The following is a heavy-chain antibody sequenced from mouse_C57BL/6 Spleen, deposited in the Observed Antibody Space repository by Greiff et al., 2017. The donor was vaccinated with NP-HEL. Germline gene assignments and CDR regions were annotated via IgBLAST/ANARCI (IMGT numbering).Heavy chain of an antibody. Sequence: EVKLVESEGGLVQPGSSMKLSCTASGFTFSDYYMAWVRQVPEKGLEWVANINYDGSSTYYLDSLKSRFIISRDNAKNILYLQMSSLKSEDTATYYCARDPYGSFDYWGQGTTLTVSS. J-gene: IGHJ2*01. CDR3: ARDPYGSFDY. CDR1: GFTFSDYY. D-gene: IGHD1-1*01. CDR2: INYDGSST. V-gene: IGHV5-16*01.